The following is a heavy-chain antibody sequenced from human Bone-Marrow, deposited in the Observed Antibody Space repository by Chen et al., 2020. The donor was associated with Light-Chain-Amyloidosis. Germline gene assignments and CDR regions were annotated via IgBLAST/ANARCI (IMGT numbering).Heavy chain of an antibody. CDR1: GFPFSTNW. D-gene: IGHD3-10*01. J-gene: IGHJ3*02. CDR3: ARGDYYGYLDAFDI. CDR2: IKQDGSEI. Sequence: EVQLVESGGGLVQPGGSLRLSCAASGFPFSTNWMSWVRQPPGKGLEWVANIKQDGSEIHYVDSVKGRCTVSIDNAKNSLYLQMNTLRADDTAVYYCARGDYYGYLDAFDIWGQGTMVTVSS. V-gene: IGHV3-7*01.